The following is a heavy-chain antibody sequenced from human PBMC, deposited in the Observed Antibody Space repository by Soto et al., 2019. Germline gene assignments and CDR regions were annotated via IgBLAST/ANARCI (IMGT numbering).Heavy chain of an antibody. Sequence: QVQLVESGGGVVQPGRSLRLSCAASGFTFSSYAMHWVRQAPGKGLEWVADITYDGSNKYYADYVKGRFTNSRDKSKNTLYLQMSSLRAEDTAVYYCARGVLVVPEDYWGQGTLVTVSS. CDR3: ARGVLVVPEDY. CDR2: ITYDGSNK. V-gene: IGHV3-30-3*01. D-gene: IGHD3-22*01. CDR1: GFTFSSYA. J-gene: IGHJ4*02.